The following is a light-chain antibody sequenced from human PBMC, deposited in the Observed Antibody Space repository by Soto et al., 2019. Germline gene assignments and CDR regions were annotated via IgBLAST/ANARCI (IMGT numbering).Light chain of an antibody. CDR2: GSS. CDR1: QSVNNNY. V-gene: IGKV3-20*01. Sequence: EVVLTQSPGTLSLSPGERATLSCRASQSVNNNYVAWYQQKPGKAPRLLIFGSSDRTTGIPDRFSGSGSGTDFTLTISRLEPEDFAVYYCQQYGSSRPYTFGQGTKLEIK. CDR3: QQYGSSRPYT. J-gene: IGKJ2*01.